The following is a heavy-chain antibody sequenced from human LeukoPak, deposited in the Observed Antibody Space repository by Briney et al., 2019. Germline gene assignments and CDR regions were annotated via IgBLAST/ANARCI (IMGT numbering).Heavy chain of an antibody. V-gene: IGHV3-11*01. J-gene: IGHJ6*03. CDR1: GFTFSDYC. CDR2: ISSSGSTI. Sequence: GGSLRLSCAASGFTFSDYCMSWIRQAPGKGLEWVSYISSSGSTIYYADSVKGRCTISRDNAKNSLYLQMNSLRAEDTAVYYCARDQRGYDFWRNYYYYMDVWGKGTTVTVSS. D-gene: IGHD3-3*01. CDR3: ARDQRGYDFWRNYYYYMDV.